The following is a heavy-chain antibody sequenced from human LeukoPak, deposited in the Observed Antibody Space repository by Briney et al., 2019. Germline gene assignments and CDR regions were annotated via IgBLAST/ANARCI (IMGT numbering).Heavy chain of an antibody. CDR1: GGTFSSYA. V-gene: IGHV1-69*13. D-gene: IGHD2-21*02. J-gene: IGHJ6*02. CDR2: IIPIFGTA. Sequence: GASVKVSCKASGGTFSSYAIRWVRQAPGQGLEWMGGIIPIFGTANYAQKFQGRVTITADESTSTAYMELSSLRSEDTAVYYCASPSYCGGDCYSVRAYYYYGMDVWGQGTTVTVSS. CDR3: ASPSYCGGDCYSVRAYYYYGMDV.